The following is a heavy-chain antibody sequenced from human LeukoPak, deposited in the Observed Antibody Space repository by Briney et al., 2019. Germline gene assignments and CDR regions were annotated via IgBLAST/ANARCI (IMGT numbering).Heavy chain of an antibody. V-gene: IGHV3-53*01. D-gene: IGHD6-13*01. CDR1: GFTVSSNY. CDR2: IYNDGNT. Sequence: PGGSLRLSCAASGFTVSSNYMTWVRQAPGKGLGGGSIIYNDGNTFYADSVKGRFTISRDNSKNTLYLQMNSLRDEDTAVYYCARTYSNSGLEYFDFWGQGTLVTVSS. CDR3: ARTYSNSGLEYFDF. J-gene: IGHJ4*02.